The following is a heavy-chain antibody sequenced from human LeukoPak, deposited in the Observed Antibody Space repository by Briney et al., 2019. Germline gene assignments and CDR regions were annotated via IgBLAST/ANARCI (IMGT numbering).Heavy chain of an antibody. CDR1: GYTFTGYY. J-gene: IGHJ3*02. CDR2: INPNSGGT. V-gene: IGHV1-2*02. Sequence: ASVTVSCKASGYTFTGYYMHWVRQAPGQGLEWMGWINPNSGGTNYAQKFQGRVTMTRDTSISTAYMELSRLRSDDTAVYYCAGTYWSGSDAFDIWGQGTMVTVSS. CDR3: AGTYWSGSDAFDI. D-gene: IGHD3-3*01.